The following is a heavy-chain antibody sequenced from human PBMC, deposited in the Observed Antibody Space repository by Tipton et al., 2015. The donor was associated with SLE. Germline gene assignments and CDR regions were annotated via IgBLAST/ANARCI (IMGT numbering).Heavy chain of an antibody. CDR1: GGSISGYY. D-gene: IGHD4-23*01. CDR3: ARASAGNGYSFDY. CDR2: IYYSGST. Sequence: TLSLTCTVSGGSISGYYWSWIRQPPGKGLEWIGYIYYSGSTNYNPSLKSRVTISVDTSKNQFSLRLSSVTAADTAVYYCARASAGNGYSFDYWGQGTLVTVSS. J-gene: IGHJ4*02. V-gene: IGHV4-59*01.